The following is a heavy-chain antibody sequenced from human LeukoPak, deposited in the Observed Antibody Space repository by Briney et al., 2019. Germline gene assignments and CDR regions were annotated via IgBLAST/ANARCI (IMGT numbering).Heavy chain of an antibody. Sequence: TGGSLRLSCAASGFTFSSYAMSWVRQAPGKGLEWVSAISGSGGSTYYADSVKGRFTISRDNSKNTLYLQMNSLRAEATAVYYCAKDRTVVVPAAMDVNYYYYGMDVWGQGTTVTVSS. J-gene: IGHJ6*02. D-gene: IGHD2-2*01. CDR1: GFTFSSYA. CDR3: AKDRTVVVPAAMDVNYYYYGMDV. CDR2: ISGSGGST. V-gene: IGHV3-23*01.